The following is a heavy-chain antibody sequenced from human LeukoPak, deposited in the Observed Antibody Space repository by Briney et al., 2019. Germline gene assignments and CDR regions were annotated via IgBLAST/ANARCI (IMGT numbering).Heavy chain of an antibody. CDR3: ARAPRGVVVPAATWFDP. V-gene: IGHV4-30-4*07. J-gene: IGHJ5*02. CDR1: GVAISRGGYA. CDR2: IYHSGTT. Sequence: SETLSLTCAVSGVAISRGGYAWNWIRQPPGKGLEWIAYIYHSGTTYYSPSLKSRATISVDTSKNQFSLKLSSVTAADTAVYYCARAPRGVVVPAATWFDPWGQGTLVTVSP. D-gene: IGHD2-2*01.